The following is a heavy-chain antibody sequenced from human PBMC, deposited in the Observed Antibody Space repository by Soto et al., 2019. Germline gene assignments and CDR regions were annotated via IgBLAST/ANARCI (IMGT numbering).Heavy chain of an antibody. CDR2: IYYSGST. D-gene: IGHD5-12*01. Sequence: PSETLSLTCTVSGGSISSYYWSWIRQPPGKGLEWIGYIYYSGSTNYNPSLKSRVTISVDTSKNQFSLKLSSVTAADTAVYYCARLYSGYDSPTYYYYYYMDVWGKGTTVTVSS. CDR3: ARLYSGYDSPTYYYYYYMDV. J-gene: IGHJ6*03. V-gene: IGHV4-59*08. CDR1: GGSISSYY.